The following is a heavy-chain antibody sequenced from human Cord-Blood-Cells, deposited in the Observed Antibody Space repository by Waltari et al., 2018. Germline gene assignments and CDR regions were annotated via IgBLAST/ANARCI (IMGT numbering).Heavy chain of an antibody. CDR3: ARARGYCSSTSCYPFDY. CDR1: GFTVSSNY. CDR2: IYSGGST. Sequence: EVQLVESGGGLVQPGGSLRLSCAASGFTVSSNYMSWVRQAPGKGLEWVSVIYSGGSTDYADSVKGSLTISRDNSKNTLYLQMNSLRAEDTAVYYCARARGYCSSTSCYPFDYWGQGTLVTVSS. V-gene: IGHV3-66*01. J-gene: IGHJ4*02. D-gene: IGHD2-2*01.